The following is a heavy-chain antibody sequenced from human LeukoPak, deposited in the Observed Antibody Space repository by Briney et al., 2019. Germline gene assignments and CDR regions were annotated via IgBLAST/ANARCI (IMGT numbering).Heavy chain of an antibody. CDR1: GGSISSGGYY. D-gene: IGHD3-22*01. J-gene: IGHJ1*01. CDR2: IYYSGST. Sequence: SSETLSLTCTVSGGSISSGGYYWSWIRQHPGKGLEWIGYIYYSGSTYYNPSLKSRVTISVDTSKNQFSLKLSSVTAADTAVYYCARGPPPYDSSGLEYFQHWGQGTLVTVSS. V-gene: IGHV4-31*03. CDR3: ARGPPPYDSSGLEYFQH.